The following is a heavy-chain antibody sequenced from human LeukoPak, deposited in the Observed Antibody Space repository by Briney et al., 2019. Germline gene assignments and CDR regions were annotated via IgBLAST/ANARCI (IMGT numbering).Heavy chain of an antibody. CDR1: GFTFSNYA. Sequence: GGSLRLSCAASGFTFSNYAMHWVRQAPGKGLEWVSSISSSSSYIYYADSVKGRFTISRDNAKNSLYLQMSSLRAEDTAVYYCAKDPNGDYIGTFDIWGQGTMVTVSS. D-gene: IGHD4-17*01. V-gene: IGHV3-21*04. CDR3: AKDPNGDYIGTFDI. J-gene: IGHJ3*02. CDR2: ISSSSSYI.